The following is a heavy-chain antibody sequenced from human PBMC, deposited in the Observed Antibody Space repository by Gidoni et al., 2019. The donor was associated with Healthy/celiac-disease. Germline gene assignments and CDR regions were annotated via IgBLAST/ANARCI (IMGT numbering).Heavy chain of an antibody. Sequence: QVQLVESGGGVVQPGRSLRLSCAASGFTFSSYGMHWVRQAPGKGLGWVAVIWYDGSNKYYADSGKGRFTISRDNSKNTLYLQMNSLRAEDTAVYYCARESISSSWALGSYYYYGMDVWGQGPTVTVSS. CDR3: ARESISSSWALGSYYYYGMDV. J-gene: IGHJ6*02. CDR1: GFTFSSYG. CDR2: IWYDGSNK. D-gene: IGHD6-13*01. V-gene: IGHV3-33*01.